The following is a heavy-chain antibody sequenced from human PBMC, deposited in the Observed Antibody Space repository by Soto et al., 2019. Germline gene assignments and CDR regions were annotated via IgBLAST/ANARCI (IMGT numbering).Heavy chain of an antibody. V-gene: IGHV4-31*03. CDR1: GDFISSGGYY. J-gene: IGHJ3*02. CDR3: ARGVRYGIAAAGPHDXFDI. D-gene: IGHD6-13*01. Sequence: SETLSLTCTVSGDFISSGGYYWSWILQHPRNGLEWIGYIYYSGSTYYNPSLKSRATISVDTSKNQFSMKLSPVPAADTAVYYCARGVRYGIAAAGPHDXFDIWGQGTMVTVSS. CDR2: IYYSGST.